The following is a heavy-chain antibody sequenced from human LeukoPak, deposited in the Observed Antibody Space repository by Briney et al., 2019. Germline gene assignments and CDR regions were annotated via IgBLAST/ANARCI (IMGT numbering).Heavy chain of an antibody. CDR3: ARDPLREGTLRYFDWFIPGSSGYYGMDV. Sequence: ASVKVSCKASGYTFTSYGISWVRQAPGQGLEWMGWISAYNGNTNYAQKLQGRVTMTTDTSTSTAYMELRSLRSDDTAVYYCARDPLREGTLRYFDWFIPGSSGYYGMDVWGQGTTVTVSS. CDR2: ISAYNGNT. J-gene: IGHJ6*02. CDR1: GYTFTSYG. V-gene: IGHV1-18*01. D-gene: IGHD3-9*01.